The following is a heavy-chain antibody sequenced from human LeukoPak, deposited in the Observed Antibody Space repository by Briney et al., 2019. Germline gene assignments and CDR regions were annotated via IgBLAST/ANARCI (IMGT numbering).Heavy chain of an antibody. CDR3: AELGITMIGGV. V-gene: IGHV3-48*03. CDR2: ISSSGSTI. Sequence: PGGSLRLSCAASGFTFSSYEMNWVRQAPGKGLEWVSYISSSGSTIYYADSVKGRFTISSDNAKNSLYLQMNSLRAEDTAVYYCAELGITMIGGVWGKRTTVTISS. J-gene: IGHJ6*04. D-gene: IGHD3-10*02. CDR1: GFTFSSYE.